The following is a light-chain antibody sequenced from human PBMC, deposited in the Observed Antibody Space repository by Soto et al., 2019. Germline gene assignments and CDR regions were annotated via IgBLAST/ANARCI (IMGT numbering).Light chain of an antibody. CDR1: QDISNY. CDR2: DAS. Sequence: DIEMSQSPSSLSASVGDRVTITCEASQDISNYLNWYQQKPGKAHKILIYDASNLDTGVTSRFSGSGSGTDFTFTIRSMQPEDIATYYCQKYDNLQITCGHGTRREIK. CDR3: QKYDNLQIT. J-gene: IGKJ5*01. V-gene: IGKV1-33*01.